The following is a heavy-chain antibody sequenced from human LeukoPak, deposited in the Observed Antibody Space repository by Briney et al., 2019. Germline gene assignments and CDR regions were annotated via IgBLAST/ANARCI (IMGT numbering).Heavy chain of an antibody. J-gene: IGHJ4*02. D-gene: IGHD3-10*01. CDR2: TYSGDTT. CDR3: ARDGGSGSYYTGPHFDY. CDR1: GFIVSSNH. Sequence: GGSLRLSCAASGFIVSSNHINWVRQTPAKGLEWVSITYSGDTTYYADSVKGRFTISRDNAKNTLYLQMNSLRAEDTAVYYCARDGGSGSYYTGPHFDYWGQGTLVTVSS. V-gene: IGHV3-66*01.